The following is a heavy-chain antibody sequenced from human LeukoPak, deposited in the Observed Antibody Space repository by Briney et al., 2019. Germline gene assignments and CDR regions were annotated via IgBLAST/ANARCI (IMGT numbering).Heavy chain of an antibody. V-gene: IGHV6-1*01. CDR1: GDSVSSNSAA. Sequence: SQTLSLTCVISGDSVSSNSAAWNWIRQSPSRGLEWLGRTYYRSKWYNDYAVPVKSRITINPDTSKNRFSLHLNSVTPEDTAVYYCAGYSYGVRPSWGQGTLVTVSS. CDR2: TYYRSKWYN. CDR3: AGYSYGVRPS. J-gene: IGHJ5*02. D-gene: IGHD5-18*01.